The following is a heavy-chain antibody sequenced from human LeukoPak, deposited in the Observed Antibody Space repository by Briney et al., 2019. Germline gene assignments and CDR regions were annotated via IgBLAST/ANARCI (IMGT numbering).Heavy chain of an antibody. Sequence: SETLSLTCTVSGGSISSYYWSWIRQPPGKGLEWIGYIYYSGSTNYNPSLKSRVTISVDTSKNQFSLKLSSVTAADTAVYYCARSSSSPLDYWGQGTLVTVSS. D-gene: IGHD6-6*01. J-gene: IGHJ4*02. CDR3: ARSSSSPLDY. V-gene: IGHV4-59*08. CDR2: IYYSGST. CDR1: GGSISSYY.